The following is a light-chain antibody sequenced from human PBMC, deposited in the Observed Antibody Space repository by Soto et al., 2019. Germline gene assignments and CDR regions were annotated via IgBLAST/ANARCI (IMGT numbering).Light chain of an antibody. V-gene: IGLV1-47*02. J-gene: IGLJ3*02. CDR1: NSNIGSNY. Sequence: QSALTQPPSASGTPGQRVTISCSGGNSNIGSNYVYWYQQLPGSAPQLLIYNNHQRPSGVPDRLSASKSGTSASLAISGVRSEDEADYYCATWDDSLSCGVFGGGTKLTVL. CDR3: ATWDDSLSCGV. CDR2: NNH.